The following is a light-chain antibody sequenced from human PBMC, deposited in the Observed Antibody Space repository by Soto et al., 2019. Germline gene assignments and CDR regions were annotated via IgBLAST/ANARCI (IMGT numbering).Light chain of an antibody. V-gene: IGLV2-14*01. CDR2: DVS. J-gene: IGLJ1*01. Sequence: QFVLTQPASVSGSPGQSITISCTGTSSDVGGYNYVSWYQQHPGKAPKLMIYDVSNRPSGVSNRFSGSKSGNTASLTISGLQAEDEADYYCSSYTSSSTSYVFGTGTKVTV. CDR3: SSYTSSSTSYV. CDR1: SSDVGGYNY.